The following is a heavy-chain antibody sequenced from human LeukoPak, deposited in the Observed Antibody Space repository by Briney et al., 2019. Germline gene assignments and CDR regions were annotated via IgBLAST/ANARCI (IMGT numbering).Heavy chain of an antibody. D-gene: IGHD1-7*01. CDR3: ARGVITGTTGYFDY. V-gene: IGHV3-48*01. J-gene: IGHJ4*02. CDR1: GFTFSSYS. Sequence: GGSLRLSCAASGFTFSSYSMNWVRQAPGKGLEWVSYISSSSSTIYYADSVKGRFTISRDNAKNSLYPQMNSLRAEDTAVYYCARGVITGTTGYFDYWGQGTLVTVSS. CDR2: ISSSSSTI.